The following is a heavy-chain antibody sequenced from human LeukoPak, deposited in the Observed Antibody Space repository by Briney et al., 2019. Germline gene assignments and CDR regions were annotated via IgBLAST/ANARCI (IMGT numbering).Heavy chain of an antibody. CDR2: IYYSGST. V-gene: IGHV4-39*07. Sequence: PSETLSLTCTVSGGSISSSSYYWGWIRQPPGKGLEWIGSIYYSGSTYYNPSLKSRVTISVDTSKNQFSLKLSSVTAADTAVYYCAGRSTRYDILTGYSLYIFDYWGQGTLVTVSS. CDR1: GGSISSSSYY. D-gene: IGHD3-9*01. J-gene: IGHJ4*02. CDR3: AGRSTRYDILTGYSLYIFDY.